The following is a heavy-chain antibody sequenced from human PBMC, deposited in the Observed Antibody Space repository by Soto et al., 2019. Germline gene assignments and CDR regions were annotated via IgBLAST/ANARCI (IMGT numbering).Heavy chain of an antibody. D-gene: IGHD6-13*01. Sequence: ASVKVSCTASGFTLSAYYIYWVRQAPGQGLEWIGWINPNSGGTNNAQKFQGRVTMTRDTSTSTVYMELSALISDDTAVYYCARSLLDEYSSSWRSAYYGMDVWGQGTTVTVSS. V-gene: IGHV1-2*02. CDR3: ARSLLDEYSSSWRSAYYGMDV. CDR1: GFTLSAYY. CDR2: INPNSGGT. J-gene: IGHJ6*02.